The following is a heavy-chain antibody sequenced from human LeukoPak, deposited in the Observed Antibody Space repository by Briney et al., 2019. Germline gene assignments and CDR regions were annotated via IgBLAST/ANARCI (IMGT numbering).Heavy chain of an antibody. J-gene: IGHJ4*02. V-gene: IGHV4-59*01. CDR2: IYYSGST. D-gene: IGHD2-15*01. CDR1: GGSISSYY. CDR3: ARVGGVVVAVAYYFDY. Sequence: PSETLSLTCTVSGGSISSYYWSWIRQPPGKGLEWIGYIYYSGSTNYNPSLKSRVTISVDTSKNQFSLKLSSVTAADTAVYYCARVGGVVVAVAYYFDYWGQGTLVTVSS.